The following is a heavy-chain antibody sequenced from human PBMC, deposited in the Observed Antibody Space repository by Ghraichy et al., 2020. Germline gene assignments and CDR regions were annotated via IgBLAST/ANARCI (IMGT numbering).Heavy chain of an antibody. J-gene: IGHJ4*02. CDR2: IYSGGST. V-gene: IGHV3-66*01. CDR1: GFTVSSNY. D-gene: IGHD3-10*01. CDR3: ASGWSQIGRDY. Sequence: GESLNISCAASGFTVSSNYMSWVRQAPGKGLEWVSVIYSGGSTYYADSVKGRFTISRDNSKNTLYLQMNSLRAEDTAVYYCASGWSQIGRDYWGQGTLVTVSS.